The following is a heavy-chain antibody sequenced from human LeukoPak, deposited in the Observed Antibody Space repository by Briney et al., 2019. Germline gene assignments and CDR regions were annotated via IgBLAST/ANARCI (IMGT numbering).Heavy chain of an antibody. J-gene: IGHJ4*02. D-gene: IGHD3-16*02. Sequence: GGSLRLSCAASGFTFSSYGMHWVRQAPGKGLEWVAVIWYDGSNKYYADSVKGRFTISRDNSKNTLYLQMNSLRAEDTAVYYWSRDGYVLGSYRYTRGIDYWGQGTLVTVSS. CDR2: IWYDGSNK. CDR1: GFTFSSYG. V-gene: IGHV3-33*01. CDR3: SRDGYVLGSYRYTRGIDY.